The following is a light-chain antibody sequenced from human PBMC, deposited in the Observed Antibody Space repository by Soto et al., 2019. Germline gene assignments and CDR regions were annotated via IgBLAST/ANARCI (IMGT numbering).Light chain of an antibody. CDR1: QGIRSS. V-gene: IGKV1-9*01. CDR2: AAS. J-gene: IGKJ5*01. CDR3: QQLNSYPLT. Sequence: IQLTQSPSSLSASVGDRVTITCRASQGIRSSLAWYKQKPGKAPKVLIYAASTLQSGVPSRFSGSGSGTDFTLTISSLQPEDFATYYCQQLNSYPLTFGQGTRLEIK.